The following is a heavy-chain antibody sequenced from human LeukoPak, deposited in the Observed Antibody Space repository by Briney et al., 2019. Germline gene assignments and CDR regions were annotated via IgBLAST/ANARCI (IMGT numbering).Heavy chain of an antibody. J-gene: IGHJ4*02. CDR2: ISAYNGNT. D-gene: IGHD3-10*01. CDR3: ARGYYGSGSYSTPFDY. CDR1: GYTFTSYG. V-gene: IGHV1-18*01. Sequence: ASVKVSCKASGYTFTSYGISWVRQAPGQGLEWMGWISAYNGNTNYAQKLQGRVTMTTDTSTSTAYMELRSLRSDDTAVYYCARGYYGSGSYSTPFDYWGQGTLVTVSS.